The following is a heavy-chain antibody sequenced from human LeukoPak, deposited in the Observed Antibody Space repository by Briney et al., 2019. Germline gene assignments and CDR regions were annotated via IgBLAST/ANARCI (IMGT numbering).Heavy chain of an antibody. CDR3: AKDPNQWELRGIRDY. D-gene: IGHD1-26*01. V-gene: IGHV3-7*03. CDR2: IKQDGSEK. Sequence: GGSLRLSCAASGFTFSSYWMSWVRQAPGKGLEWVANIKQDGSEKYYVDSVKGRFTISRDNAKNSLYLQMNSLRAEDTAVYYCAKDPNQWELRGIRDYWGQGTLVTVSS. J-gene: IGHJ4*02. CDR1: GFTFSSYW.